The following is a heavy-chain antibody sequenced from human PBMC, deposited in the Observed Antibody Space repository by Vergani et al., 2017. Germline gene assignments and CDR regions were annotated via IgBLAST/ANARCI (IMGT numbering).Heavy chain of an antibody. Sequence: QVQLQESGPGLLKPSETLSLTCAVYGGSFSGYYWSWIRQPPGRGLEWIGEINHSGSTNYNPSLKSRVTISVDTSKNQFSLKLSSVTAADTAVYYCARAKVADYWGQGTLVTVSS. CDR3: ARAKVADY. V-gene: IGHV4-34*01. D-gene: IGHD2-15*01. CDR1: GGSFSGYY. CDR2: INHSGST. J-gene: IGHJ4*02.